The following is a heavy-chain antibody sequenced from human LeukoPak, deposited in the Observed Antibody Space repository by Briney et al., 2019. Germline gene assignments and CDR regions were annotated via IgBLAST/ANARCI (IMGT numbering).Heavy chain of an antibody. CDR2: ISGSGGTT. Sequence: GGSLRLSWAASGFTFSNYAMSWVRQAPGKGLEWVSAISGSGGTTYYADSVKGRFTISRDNSKNTLYLQMNSLRAEDTAVYYCAKGSKSGPANFDYWGQGTLVTVSS. CDR3: AKGSKSGPANFDY. V-gene: IGHV3-23*01. J-gene: IGHJ4*02. CDR1: GFTFSNYA. D-gene: IGHD3-3*01.